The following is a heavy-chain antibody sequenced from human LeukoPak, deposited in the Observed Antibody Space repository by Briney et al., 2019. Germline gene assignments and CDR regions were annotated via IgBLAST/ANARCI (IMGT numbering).Heavy chain of an antibody. CDR3: ARDGTYDSSGFCDI. V-gene: IGHV1-69*05. Sequence: SVKVSCKASGGTFSNYAISWVRQAPGQGLEWMGGIIPIFGTANYAQKFQGRVTMTRDMSTSTVYMELSSLRSEDTAVYYCARDGTYDSSGFCDIWGQGTMVTVSS. CDR2: IIPIFGTA. D-gene: IGHD3-22*01. J-gene: IGHJ3*02. CDR1: GGTFSNYA.